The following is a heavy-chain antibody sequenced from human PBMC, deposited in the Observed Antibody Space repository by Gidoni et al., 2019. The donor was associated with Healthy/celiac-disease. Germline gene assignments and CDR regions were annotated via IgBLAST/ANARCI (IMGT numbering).Heavy chain of an antibody. J-gene: IGHJ4*02. V-gene: IGHV3-30*03. CDR3: ARAIRAREITMVRGVRN. Sequence: QVQLVESGGGVVQPGRSLRLSCAASRFTSSSYGMHWVRQAPGQGLGGVAVISYDGSNKYYADSVKGRVTISRDNSKNTLYLQMNSLRAEDTAVYYCARAIRAREITMVRGVRNWGQGTLVTVSS. CDR1: RFTSSSYG. D-gene: IGHD3-10*01. CDR2: ISYDGSNK.